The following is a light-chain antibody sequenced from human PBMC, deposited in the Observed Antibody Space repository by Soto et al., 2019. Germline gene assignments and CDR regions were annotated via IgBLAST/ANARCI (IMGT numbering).Light chain of an antibody. CDR3: QQYGSSPRT. J-gene: IGKJ1*01. CDR1: QRVSSSY. Sequence: VLTECGGTVSLSTGKRGTRAGRVSQRVSSSYLAWYQQKPGQAPRLLIYGASSRATGIPARFSGSGSGTDFTLTISSLQPEDFAVYYCQQYGSSPRTFGQGTKVAI. CDR2: GAS. V-gene: IGKV3-20*01.